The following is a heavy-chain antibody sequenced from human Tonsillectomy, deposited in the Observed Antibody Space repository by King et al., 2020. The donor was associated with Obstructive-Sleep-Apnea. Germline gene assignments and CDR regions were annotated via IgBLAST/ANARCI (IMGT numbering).Heavy chain of an antibody. V-gene: IGHV1-46*01. CDR1: GYTFTNYY. CDR3: TSEDSIQDYGGKSPFDY. Sequence: QLVQSGAEVKKPGASVKVSCKASGYTFTNYYMHWVRQAPGQGLEWMGMINPNGGTTSYAQKFQGRVTMNRDTSTSTVYMELSSLRSEDTAVYYCTSEDSIQDYGGKSPFDYWGQGTLVTVSS. D-gene: IGHD4-23*01. J-gene: IGHJ4*02. CDR2: INPNGGTT.